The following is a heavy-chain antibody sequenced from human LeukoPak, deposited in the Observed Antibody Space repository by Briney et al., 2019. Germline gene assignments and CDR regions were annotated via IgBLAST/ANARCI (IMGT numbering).Heavy chain of an antibody. CDR1: GFTFGDYA. J-gene: IGHJ4*02. CDR2: IRSKAYGGTT. V-gene: IGHV3-49*04. CDR3: TRAGGGSSWFPAFFDY. Sequence: GRSLRLSCTASGFTFGDYAMSWVRQAPGKGLEWVGFIRSKAYGGTTEYAASVKGRFTISRDDSKSIAYLQMNSLKTEDTAVYYCTRAGGGSSWFPAFFDYWGQGTLVTVS. D-gene: IGHD6-13*01.